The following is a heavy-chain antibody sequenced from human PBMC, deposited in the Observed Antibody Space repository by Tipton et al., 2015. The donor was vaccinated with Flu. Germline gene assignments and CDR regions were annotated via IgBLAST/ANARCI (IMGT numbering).Heavy chain of an antibody. D-gene: IGHD3-22*01. Sequence: TLSLTCSVFGDSIDSRYYWGWIRQPPGKGLEWIGNIHRTGTTYYNPSLTSRVTFSVDTSKNQFYLRLTSVTAADTAVYYCAREKIAADYYYDNSGYTNYLDSWGQGTLVTVSS. CDR3: AREKIAADYYYDNSGYTNYLDS. CDR1: GDSIDSRYY. J-gene: IGHJ4*02. CDR2: IHRTGTT. V-gene: IGHV4-38-2*02.